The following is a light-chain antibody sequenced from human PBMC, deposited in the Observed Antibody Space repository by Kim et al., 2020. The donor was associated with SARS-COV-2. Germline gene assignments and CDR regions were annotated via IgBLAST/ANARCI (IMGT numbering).Light chain of an antibody. Sequence: GQSFTISCTATSSDVGGYNYVSWYQQHPGKAPKLMIYEVSKRPSGVPDRFSGSKSGNTASLTVSGLQAEDEADYYCSSYAGSNNPVFGGGTQLTVL. V-gene: IGLV2-8*01. J-gene: IGLJ3*02. CDR3: SSYAGSNNPV. CDR1: SSDVGGYNY. CDR2: EVS.